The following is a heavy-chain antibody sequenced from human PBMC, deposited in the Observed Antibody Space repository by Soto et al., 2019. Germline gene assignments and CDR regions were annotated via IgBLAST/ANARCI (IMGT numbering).Heavy chain of an antibody. CDR2: IWYDGSNK. CDR1: GFTFSSYG. J-gene: IGHJ4*02. CDR3: ARDQYSSSSNFDY. D-gene: IGHD6-6*01. Sequence: GGSLRLSCAASGFTFSSYGMHWVRQAPGKGLEWVAVIWYDGSNKYYADSVKGRLTISRDNSKNTLYLQMNSLRAEDTAVYYCARDQYSSSSNFDYWGQGTLVTVSS. V-gene: IGHV3-33*01.